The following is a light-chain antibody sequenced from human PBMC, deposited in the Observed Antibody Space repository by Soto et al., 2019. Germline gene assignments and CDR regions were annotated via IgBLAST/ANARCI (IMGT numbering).Light chain of an antibody. CDR2: KAS. CDR3: QHYNNHSPGT. CDR1: QTISSW. J-gene: IGKJ1*01. Sequence: DIQMTQSPSTLPASVGDRVTIACRASQTISSWLAWYQQKPGKAPKLLIYKASTLKSGVPSRFSGSGSGTEFTLTISSLQPADFATYYCQHYNNHSPGTFGQGTKVDIK. V-gene: IGKV1-5*03.